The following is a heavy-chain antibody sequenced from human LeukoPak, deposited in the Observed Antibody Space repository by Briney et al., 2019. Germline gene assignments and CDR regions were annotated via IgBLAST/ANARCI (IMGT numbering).Heavy chain of an antibody. D-gene: IGHD2-21*01. CDR3: CKQVCGDNWFDP. CDR2: INHSGST. CDR1: GGSFNRCY. Sequence: NPSETLSLTCAVYGGSFNRCYWSWLRQPPGKGLEWIGEINHSGSTNYNPSLKSRVTISVDTSKNQFSLKRSAVAATDTAEYSCCKQVCGDNWFDPWGQGTLVTVSS. V-gene: IGHV4-34*01. J-gene: IGHJ5*02.